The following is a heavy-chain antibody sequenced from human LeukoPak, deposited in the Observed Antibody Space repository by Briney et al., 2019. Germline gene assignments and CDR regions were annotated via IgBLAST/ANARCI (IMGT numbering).Heavy chain of an antibody. V-gene: IGHV4-39*01. CDR1: GDSISSATYY. CDR3: ARLLYTETARGTCDR. D-gene: IGHD1-14*01. Sequence: SETLSLTCTVSGDSISSATYYWGWTRQPPGRGLEWLGNILYTGSTYYNPSLGSRVTISADTSKNQFSLKLNSLTAADTAVYYCARLLYTETARGTCDRWGQGTLVTVSS. CDR2: ILYTGST. J-gene: IGHJ5*02.